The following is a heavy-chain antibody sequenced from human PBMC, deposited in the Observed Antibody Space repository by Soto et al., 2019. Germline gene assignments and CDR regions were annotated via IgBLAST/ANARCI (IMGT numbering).Heavy chain of an antibody. CDR1: GASISGFY. V-gene: IGHV4-59*01. CDR3: AREIVGATNIFDY. Sequence: SETLSLTCTVSGASISGFYWSWIRQPPGKGLEWIGSIYYSGSTTYNPSLKSRVTISVDTSKNQFSLKLSSVTAADTAVYYCAREIVGATNIFDYWGQGTLVTVSS. J-gene: IGHJ4*02. D-gene: IGHD1-26*01. CDR2: IYYSGST.